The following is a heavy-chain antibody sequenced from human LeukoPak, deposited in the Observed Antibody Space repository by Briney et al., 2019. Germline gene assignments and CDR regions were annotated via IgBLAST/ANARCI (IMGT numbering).Heavy chain of an antibody. CDR2: ISGSGGST. J-gene: IGHJ6*02. D-gene: IGHD5-18*01. CDR1: GFTVSSNY. Sequence: PGGSLRLSCAASGFTVSSNYMSWVRQAPGKGLEWVSGISGSGGSTYYADSVKGRFTISRDNSKNTLYLQMNSLRVEDTALYYCAKAPPDSYNYYYGMDVWGQGTTVTVSS. V-gene: IGHV3-23*01. CDR3: AKAPPDSYNYYYGMDV.